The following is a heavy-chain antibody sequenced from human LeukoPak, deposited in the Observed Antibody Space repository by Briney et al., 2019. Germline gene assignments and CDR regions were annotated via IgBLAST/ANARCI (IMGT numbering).Heavy chain of an antibody. Sequence: ASVRVSCKASGYTFTSYKIMWVRQATGQGLEWMGWMNPNSGDTGYAQKFQGRVTMNRDTSKSTAYMDLSNLRSEDTAVYYCARAPRQLSYYYGLDVWGQGTTVTVSS. D-gene: IGHD5-18*01. CDR3: ARAPRQLSYYYGLDV. V-gene: IGHV1-8*01. J-gene: IGHJ6*02. CDR1: GYTFTSYK. CDR2: MNPNSGDT.